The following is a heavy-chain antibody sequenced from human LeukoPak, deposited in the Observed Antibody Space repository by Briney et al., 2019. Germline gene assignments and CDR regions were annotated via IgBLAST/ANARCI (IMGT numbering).Heavy chain of an antibody. V-gene: IGHV4-34*01. J-gene: IGHJ2*01. CDR3: ARGRGYCSSTSCYARYFDL. CDR2: INHSGST. Sequence: SETLSLTCAVYGGSFSGYYWGWIRQPPGKGLEWIGEINHSGSTNYNPSLKSRVTISVDTSKNQFSLKLSSVTAADTAVYYCARGRGYCSSTSCYARYFDLWGRGTLVTVSS. D-gene: IGHD2-2*01. CDR1: GGSFSGYY.